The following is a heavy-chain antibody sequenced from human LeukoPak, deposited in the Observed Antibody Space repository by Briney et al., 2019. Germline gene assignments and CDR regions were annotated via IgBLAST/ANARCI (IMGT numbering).Heavy chain of an antibody. J-gene: IGHJ5*02. CDR3: ARDRKVRGVISNWFDP. D-gene: IGHD3-10*01. V-gene: IGHV1-2*02. CDR1: GYTFTSYY. CDR2: INPNSGGT. Sequence: GASVKVSCKASGYTFTSYYMHWVRQAPGQGLEWMGWINPNSGGTNYAQKFQGRVTMTRDTSISTAYMELSRLRSDDTAVYYCARDRKVRGVISNWFDPWGQGTLVTVSS.